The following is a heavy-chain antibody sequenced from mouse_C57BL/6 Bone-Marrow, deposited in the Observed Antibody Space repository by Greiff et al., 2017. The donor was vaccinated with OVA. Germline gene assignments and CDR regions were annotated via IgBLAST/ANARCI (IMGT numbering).Heavy chain of an antibody. V-gene: IGHV1-55*01. CDR2: IYPGSGST. J-gene: IGHJ1*03. Sequence: QVHVKQPGAELVKPGASVKMSCKASGYTFTSYWITWVKQRPGQGLEWIGDIYPGSGSTNYNEKFKSKATLTVDTSSSTAYMQLSSLTSEDSAVYYCARYTFYFDVWGTGTTVTVSS. CDR1: GYTFTSYW. CDR3: ARYTFYFDV.